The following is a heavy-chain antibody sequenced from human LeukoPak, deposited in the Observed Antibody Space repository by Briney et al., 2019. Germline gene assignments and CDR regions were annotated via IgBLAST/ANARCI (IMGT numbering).Heavy chain of an antibody. V-gene: IGHV3-48*01. J-gene: IGHJ4*02. D-gene: IGHD6-19*01. CDR3: ARKSGSGWPRYFDY. CDR2: ISGSSNTK. CDR1: GFTFSSYT. Sequence: GGSLGLSCAASGFTFSSYTLIWVRQAPGKGLEWISYISGSSNTKLYADSVEGRFTISRDNAENSLYLQMNSLRAEDTAVYYCARKSGSGWPRYFDYWGQGTLVTVSS.